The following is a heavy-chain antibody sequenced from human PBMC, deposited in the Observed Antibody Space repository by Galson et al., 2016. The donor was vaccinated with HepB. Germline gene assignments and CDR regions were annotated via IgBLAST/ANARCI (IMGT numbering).Heavy chain of an antibody. CDR1: GYSFTSYY. Sequence: SVKVSCKASGYSFTSYYLHWVRQAPGQGLEWMGIINPSGGGTSYAQKFQGRVTMTRDTSTSTVYMELSSLRSEDTALYYCARVRGAQHYLETILLRQPLDAWGQGTLVTVSS. D-gene: IGHD2-2*02. V-gene: IGHV1-46*01. CDR3: ARVRGAQHYLETILLRQPLDA. J-gene: IGHJ5*02. CDR2: INPSGGGT.